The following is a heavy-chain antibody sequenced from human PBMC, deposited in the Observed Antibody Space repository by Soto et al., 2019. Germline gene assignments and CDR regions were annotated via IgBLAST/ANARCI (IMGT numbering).Heavy chain of an antibody. V-gene: IGHV1-69*01. J-gene: IGHJ6*02. Sequence: QVQLVQSGAEVKKPGSSVKVSCKASGGTFSSYAISWVRQAPGQGLEWMGGIIPIFGTANYAQKFQGRVTITADESTSTAYMELSSLRSEDTAVYYCAREGYGDDAYYYYGMDVWGQGTTVTVSS. D-gene: IGHD4-17*01. CDR1: GGTFSSYA. CDR2: IIPIFGTA. CDR3: AREGYGDDAYYYYGMDV.